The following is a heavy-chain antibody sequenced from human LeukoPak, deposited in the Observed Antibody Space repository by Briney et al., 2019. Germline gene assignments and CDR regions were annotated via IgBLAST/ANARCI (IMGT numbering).Heavy chain of an antibody. CDR1: GFTFFSYE. CDR3: ARAGYYYNF. Sequence: QPGGFLRLSCAASGFTFFSYEMNWVRQAPGKGLEWVSYISSSGSTIYYADSVKGRFTVSRDNAKNSLYLQMNSLRADDTAVYYCARAGYYYNFWGQGTLVTVSS. J-gene: IGHJ4*02. V-gene: IGHV3-48*03. D-gene: IGHD3-22*01. CDR2: ISSSGSTI.